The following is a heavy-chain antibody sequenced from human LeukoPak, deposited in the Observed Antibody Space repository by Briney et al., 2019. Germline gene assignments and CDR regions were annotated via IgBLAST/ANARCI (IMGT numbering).Heavy chain of an antibody. CDR3: ARDGGQVNFDY. J-gene: IGHJ4*02. CDR2: ISYDGSNK. CDR1: GFTFSSYG. Sequence: PGGSLRLSCAASGFTFSSYGMHWVRQAPGKGLEWVAVISYDGSNKYYADSVKGRFTISRDNSKNTLYLQMNSLRAEDTAVYYCARDGGQVNFDYWGQGTLVTVSS. D-gene: IGHD3-16*01. V-gene: IGHV3-30*03.